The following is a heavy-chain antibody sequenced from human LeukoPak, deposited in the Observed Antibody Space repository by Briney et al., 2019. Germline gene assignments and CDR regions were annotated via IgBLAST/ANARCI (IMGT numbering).Heavy chain of an antibody. CDR3: ASPDTSAPPRGRGEYDY. Sequence: SETLSLTCTVSGGSISSGSYYWRWIRQPAGKGLEWSGRIYTSGSTNDNPSLTSRVTISVYTSNNQFSLQLRSVAAADTAVYYCASPDTSAPPRGRGEYDYWGQGTLVTVSS. CDR1: GGSISSGSYY. CDR2: IYTSGST. D-gene: IGHD3-10*01. J-gene: IGHJ4*02. V-gene: IGHV4-61*02.